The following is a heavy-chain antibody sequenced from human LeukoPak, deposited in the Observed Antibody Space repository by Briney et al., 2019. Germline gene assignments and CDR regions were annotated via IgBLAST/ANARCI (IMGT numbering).Heavy chain of an antibody. CDR2: IIPIFGTA. D-gene: IGHD3-3*01. J-gene: IGHJ4*02. Sequence: SVKVSCKVSGGTFSSYAISWVRQAPGQGLEWMGGIIPIFGTANYAQKFQGRVTITTDESTSTAYMELSSLRSEDTAVYYCARARAISGYYFDYWGQGTLVTVSS. V-gene: IGHV1-69*05. CDR1: GGTFSSYA. CDR3: ARARAISGYYFDY.